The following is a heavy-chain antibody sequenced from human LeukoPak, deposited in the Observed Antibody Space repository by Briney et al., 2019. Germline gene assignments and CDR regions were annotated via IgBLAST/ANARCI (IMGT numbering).Heavy chain of an antibody. CDR1: GGSTSSHY. CDR2: IDYSGST. D-gene: IGHD5-18*01. Sequence: SETLSLTCTVPGGSTSSHYRSWIRQPPGKGMEWSGYIDYSGSTNYNPSLKLRVAIPVDTSKNQFSLKLSSVTAADTAVYYCAREVVGGGYSYGGAYYYYMDVWGKGTTVTVSS. V-gene: IGHV4-59*11. J-gene: IGHJ6*03. CDR3: AREVVGGGYSYGGAYYYYMDV.